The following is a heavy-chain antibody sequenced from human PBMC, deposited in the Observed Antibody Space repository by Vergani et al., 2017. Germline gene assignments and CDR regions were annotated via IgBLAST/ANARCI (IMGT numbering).Heavy chain of an antibody. D-gene: IGHD3-22*01. V-gene: IGHV3-7*01. CDR3: AREVYYYDSSGYYPGRWFDP. CDR2: IKQDGSEK. Sequence: EVQLLESGGGLVQPGGSLRLSCAASGFTFSSYWMSWVRQAPGKGLEWVANIKQDGSEKYYVDSVKGRFTISRDNAKNSLYLQMNSLRAEDTAVYYCAREVYYYDSSGYYPGRWFDPWGQGTLVTVSS. CDR1: GFTFSSYW. J-gene: IGHJ5*02.